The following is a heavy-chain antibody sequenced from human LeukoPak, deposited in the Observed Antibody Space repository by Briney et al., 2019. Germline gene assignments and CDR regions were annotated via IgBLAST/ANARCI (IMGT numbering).Heavy chain of an antibody. V-gene: IGHV1-2*02. D-gene: IGHD3-9*01. CDR2: ITPNSGGT. CDR1: GYTFTAYY. CDR3: ARDDILTGYPYGMDV. J-gene: IGHJ6*02. Sequence: ASVKASCKASGYTFTAYYVHWVRQAPGQGLEWMGWITPNSGGTKYAQKFQGRVTMTRDTSISTAYMELSGLRSDDTAVYYCARDDILTGYPYGMDVWGQGTTVTVSS.